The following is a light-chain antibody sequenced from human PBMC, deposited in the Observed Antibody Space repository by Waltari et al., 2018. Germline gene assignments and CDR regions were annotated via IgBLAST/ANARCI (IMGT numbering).Light chain of an antibody. CDR1: QSVSST. CDR3: QQYYEWPLT. J-gene: IGKJ4*01. V-gene: IGKV3D-15*01. Sequence: EIVMTQSPATLSVSPGERATLSCRASQSVSSTFAWYQQKPGQPPRLLIYGASTRATATPARFSGSGSGTEFTLAISSLQSEDFAVYYCQQYYEWPLTFGGGTKVEIK. CDR2: GAS.